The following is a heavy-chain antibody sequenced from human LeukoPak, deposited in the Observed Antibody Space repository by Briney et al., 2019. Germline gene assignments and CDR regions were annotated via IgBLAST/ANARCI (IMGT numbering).Heavy chain of an antibody. D-gene: IGHD3-22*01. CDR3: ARDGLRANYYMDV. CDR1: GFTFSSYA. CDR2: ISYDGSNK. Sequence: PGGSLRLSCAASGFTFSSYAMHWVRQAPGKGLEWVAVISYDGSNKYYADSVKGRFTISRDNSKNTLYLQMNSLRAEDTAVYYCARDGLRANYYMDVWGKGTTVTVSS. J-gene: IGHJ6*03. V-gene: IGHV3-30-3*01.